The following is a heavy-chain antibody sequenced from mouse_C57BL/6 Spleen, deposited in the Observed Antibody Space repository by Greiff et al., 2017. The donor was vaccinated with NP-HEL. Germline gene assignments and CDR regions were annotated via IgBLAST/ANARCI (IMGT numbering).Heavy chain of an antibody. Sequence: EVQLQQSGPELVKPGASVKISCKASGYTFTDYYMNWVKQSHGKSLEWIGDINPNNGGTSYNQKFKGKATLTVDKSSSTAYMELRSLTSEDSAVYYCARRDPLDYWGQGTTLTVSS. CDR1: GYTFTDYY. J-gene: IGHJ2*01. V-gene: IGHV1-26*01. CDR2: INPNNGGT. CDR3: ARRDPLDY.